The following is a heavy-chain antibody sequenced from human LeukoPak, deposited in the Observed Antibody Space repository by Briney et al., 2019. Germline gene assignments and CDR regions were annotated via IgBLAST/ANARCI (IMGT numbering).Heavy chain of an antibody. V-gene: IGHV3-66*02. Sequence: GGSLRLSCAASGFTVSSNYMSWVRQAPGKGLEWVSVIYSGGSTYYADSVKGRFTISRDNSKNTLYLQMNSLRAEDTAVYYRARGTVVVPAARSWDYWGQGTLVTVSS. CDR1: GFTVSSNY. CDR2: IYSGGST. CDR3: ARGTVVVPAARSWDY. D-gene: IGHD2-2*01. J-gene: IGHJ4*02.